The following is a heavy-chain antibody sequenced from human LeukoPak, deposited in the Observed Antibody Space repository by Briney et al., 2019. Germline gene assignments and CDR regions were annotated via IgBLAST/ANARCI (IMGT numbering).Heavy chain of an antibody. CDR2: ISGSGGTT. CDR3: VAGTRDFYFYGMDV. D-gene: IGHD6-19*01. J-gene: IGHJ6*02. V-gene: IGHV3-23*01. CDR1: GFTFSSYA. Sequence: GGSLRLSCAASGFTFSSYAMHWVRQAPGKGLEWVSIISGSGGTTYYADSVKGRFTISRDNSKSTLYLQMNSLRAEDTTVYYAVAGTRDFYFYGMDVWGQGTTVTVSS.